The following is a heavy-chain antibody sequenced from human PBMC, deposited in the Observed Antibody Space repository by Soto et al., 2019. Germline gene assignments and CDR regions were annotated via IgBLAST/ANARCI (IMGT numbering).Heavy chain of an antibody. CDR1: GYTFTRYG. J-gene: IGHJ4*02. Sequence: ASVKVSCKASGYTFTRYGISWVRQAPGQGLEWMGWISAYNGNTNYAQKLQGRVTMTTDTSTSTAYIELRSQRSDDKAVYYCARFRGYYYDSSGYRPFDYWGQGALVT. D-gene: IGHD3-22*01. CDR2: ISAYNGNT. V-gene: IGHV1-18*01. CDR3: ARFRGYYYDSSGYRPFDY.